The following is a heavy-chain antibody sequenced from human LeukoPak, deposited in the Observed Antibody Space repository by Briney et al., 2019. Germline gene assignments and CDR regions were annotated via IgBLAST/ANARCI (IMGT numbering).Heavy chain of an antibody. CDR3: ARDHRTGFDYVWGSYLGY. Sequence: ASVKVSCKASGYTFTSYYMQWVRQAPGQRLEWMGIINPSGGSTSYAQKFQGRVTMTRDTSTSTVYMELSSLRSEDTAVYYCARDHRTGFDYVWGSYLGYWGQGTLVTVSS. V-gene: IGHV1-46*01. J-gene: IGHJ4*02. CDR1: GYTFTSYY. D-gene: IGHD3-16*02. CDR2: INPSGGST.